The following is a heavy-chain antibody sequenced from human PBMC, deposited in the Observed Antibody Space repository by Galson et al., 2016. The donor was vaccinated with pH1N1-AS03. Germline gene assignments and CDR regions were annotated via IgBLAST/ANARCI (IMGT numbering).Heavy chain of an antibody. CDR3: ARNSYEDVDLQGFYFDY. J-gene: IGHJ4*02. D-gene: IGHD3-22*01. V-gene: IGHV3-7*03. CDR1: GFTFSTLW. CDR2: IKQDGSEK. Sequence: SLRLSCAASGFTFSTLWMTWVRQAPGKGLEWVANIKQDGSEKYYVDSVKGRFTISRDNSKNTLYLQMDSLETEDTAVYYCARNSYEDVDLQGFYFDYWGQGTLVTVSS.